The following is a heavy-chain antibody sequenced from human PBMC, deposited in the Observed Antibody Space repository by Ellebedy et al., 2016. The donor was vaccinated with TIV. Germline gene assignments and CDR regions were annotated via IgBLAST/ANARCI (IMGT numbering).Heavy chain of an antibody. CDR2: ISYDGSNT. CDR3: ARVSAARDYYYYYMDV. Sequence: GESLKISCAASGFTFSSYGMHWVRQAPGKGLEWVAVISYDGSNTYYADSVKGRFTISRDNSKNTLYLQMNSLRAEDTAVYYCARVSAARDYYYYYMDVWGKGTTVTVSS. V-gene: IGHV3-30*03. J-gene: IGHJ6*03. CDR1: GFTFSSYG. D-gene: IGHD5-24*01.